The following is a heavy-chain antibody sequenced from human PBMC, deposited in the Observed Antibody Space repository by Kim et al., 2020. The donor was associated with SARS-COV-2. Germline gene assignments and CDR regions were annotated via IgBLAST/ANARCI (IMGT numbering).Heavy chain of an antibody. CDR2: IRSKANSYAT. D-gene: IGHD1-1*01. Sequence: GGSLRLSCAASGFTFSSSAMHWVRQASGQGLEWVGRIRSKANSYATVYAASVKGRFTSSRDDSKSTAYLQMNSLKTEDTAVYYCTSVPGTTLAFWDAFD. CDR3: TSVPGTTLAFWDAFD. J-gene: IGHJ3*02. V-gene: IGHV3-73*01. CDR1: GFTFSSSA.